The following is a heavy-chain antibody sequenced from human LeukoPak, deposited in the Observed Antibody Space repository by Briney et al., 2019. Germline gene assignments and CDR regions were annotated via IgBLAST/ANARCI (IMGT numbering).Heavy chain of an antibody. D-gene: IGHD1-7*01. CDR2: LKQDGSEK. CDR3: ATGTGNFGT. V-gene: IGHV3-7*01. CDR1: GFSFSDSW. J-gene: IGHJ4*02. Sequence: GGSLRLSCAASGFSFSDSWMSWVRQPPGKGLEWVAGLKQDGSEKHYVDSVMGRFTVPRDNAERSLYLQMNSLRTEDTAVYYCATGTGNFGTWGQGTLVTVSS.